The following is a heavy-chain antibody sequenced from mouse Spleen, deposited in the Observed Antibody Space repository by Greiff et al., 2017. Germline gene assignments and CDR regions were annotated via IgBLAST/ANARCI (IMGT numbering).Heavy chain of an antibody. V-gene: IGHV5-4*02. CDR3: ARGGHYGSSYYYFDY. CDR1: GFTFSDYY. J-gene: IGHJ2*01. CDR2: ISDGGSYT. D-gene: IGHD1-1*01. Sequence: EVKLVESGGGLVKPGGSLKLSCAASGFTFSDYYMYWVRQTPEKRLEWVATISDGGSYTYYPDSVKGRFTISRDNAKNNLYLQMSSLKSEDTAMYYCARGGHYGSSYYYFDYWGQGTTLTVSS.